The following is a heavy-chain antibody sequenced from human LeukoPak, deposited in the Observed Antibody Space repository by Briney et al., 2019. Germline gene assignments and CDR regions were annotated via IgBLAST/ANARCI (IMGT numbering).Heavy chain of an antibody. CDR2: IHYSGST. J-gene: IGHJ5*02. V-gene: IGHV4-59*01. D-gene: IGHD5-24*01. CDR3: AREEIRSWFDP. CDR1: GGSITTYY. Sequence: SETLSLTCPVSGGSITTYYWSWIRQPPGKGLEWIGYIHYSGSTNYNPALKSRVTISVDTSKNQFSLKLSSVTAADTAVYYCAREEIRSWFDPWGQGTLVTVSS.